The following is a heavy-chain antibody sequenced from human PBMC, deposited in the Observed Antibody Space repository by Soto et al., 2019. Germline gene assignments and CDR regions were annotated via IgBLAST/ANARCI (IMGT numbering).Heavy chain of an antibody. CDR2: IYYSGST. CDR1: GDSISNGNYY. J-gene: IGHJ4*02. CDR3: TRHEGGAAADRPLDY. V-gene: IGHV4-39*01. Sequence: SETLSLTCTVSGDSISNGNYYWGWIRQSPGKGLEWIGSIYYSGSTYYNPSLKSRVTMSVDTSTNQFSLKLNSVTAADTAVYYCTRHEGGAAADRPLDYWGQGTLVTVSS. D-gene: IGHD6-13*01.